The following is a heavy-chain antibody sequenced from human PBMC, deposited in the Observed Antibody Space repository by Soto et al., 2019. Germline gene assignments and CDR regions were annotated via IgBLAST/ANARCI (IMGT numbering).Heavy chain of an antibody. Sequence: SETLSLTCTVSGGSISIYYWSWIRQPPGKGLEWIGYISYSGSPNYNPSLKSRVTISLDTSKNHFSLKLTSVTAADTAVYYCARGGSRTYDYWGQGTLVTVSS. D-gene: IGHD6-13*01. CDR2: ISYSGSP. CDR3: ARGGSRTYDY. CDR1: GGSISIYY. V-gene: IGHV4-59*01. J-gene: IGHJ4*02.